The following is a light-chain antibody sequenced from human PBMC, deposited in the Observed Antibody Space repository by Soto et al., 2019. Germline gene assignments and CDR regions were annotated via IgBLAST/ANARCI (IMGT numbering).Light chain of an antibody. CDR2: GAS. Sequence: EMVLTQSPGSLYLSPRERATLSCRASQSVSSNHLAWYQQKPGQAPRLLIYGASRRATGIPDRFSGSGSGTDFTLTISRLEPEDFAMYYCQQYGSSTYSFGQGTKVEIK. V-gene: IGKV3-20*01. CDR3: QQYGSSTYS. J-gene: IGKJ2*01. CDR1: QSVSSNH.